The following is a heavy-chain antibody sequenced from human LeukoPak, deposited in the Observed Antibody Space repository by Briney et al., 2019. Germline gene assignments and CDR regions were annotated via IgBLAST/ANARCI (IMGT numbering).Heavy chain of an antibody. J-gene: IGHJ4*02. Sequence: GGSLRLSCAASGFTFSSYGMHWVRQAPGKGLEWVAVISYDGSNKYYADSVKGRFTISRDNSKNTLYLQMNSLRAEDTAVYYCARETGTFDFWGQGTLVIVSS. CDR3: ARETGTFDF. D-gene: IGHD1-7*01. CDR1: GFTFSSYG. CDR2: ISYDGSNK. V-gene: IGHV3-30*03.